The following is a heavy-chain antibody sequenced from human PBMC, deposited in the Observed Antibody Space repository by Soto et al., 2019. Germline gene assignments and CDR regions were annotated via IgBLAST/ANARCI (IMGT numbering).Heavy chain of an antibody. V-gene: IGHV3-64D*06. CDR2: ISTNGGST. D-gene: IGHD3-22*01. CDR3: VKGEYYYDSSGYYPFDY. CDR1: GFTFSSYA. Sequence: GGSLRLSCAASGFTFSSYAMHWVRQAPGKGLEYVSSISTNGGSTHYADSVKGRFTISRDYSKNTQYLQMSSLRADDTAVYYCVKGEYYYDSSGYYPFDYWGQGTLVTVSS. J-gene: IGHJ4*02.